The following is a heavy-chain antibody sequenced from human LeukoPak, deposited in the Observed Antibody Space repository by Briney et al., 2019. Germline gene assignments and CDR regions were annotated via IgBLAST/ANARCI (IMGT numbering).Heavy chain of an antibody. D-gene: IGHD2-8*01. Sequence: SETLSLTCTGSGGSISSYNWSWIRQPPGKGLEWIGYIYTSGSTNYNPSLKSRVTISVDTSKNQFSLKLSSVTAADTAVYYCAVTGRYCTNGVCPLPYYYYMDVGGKGTTVTVYS. CDR1: GGSISSYN. CDR3: AVTGRYCTNGVCPLPYYYYMDV. CDR2: IYTSGST. J-gene: IGHJ6*03. V-gene: IGHV4-4*09.